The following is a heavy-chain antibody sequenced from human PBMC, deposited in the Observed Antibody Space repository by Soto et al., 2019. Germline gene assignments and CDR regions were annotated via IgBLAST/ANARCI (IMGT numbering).Heavy chain of an antibody. Sequence: SETLSLTCAVYGGSFSGYYWSWIRQPPGKGLEWIGEINHSGSTNYNPSLKSRVTISVDTSKNQFSLKLSSVTAADTAVYYCARSTGPVVTIFGVVITHNWFDPWGQGTLVTVSS. V-gene: IGHV4-34*01. CDR3: ARSTGPVVTIFGVVITHNWFDP. J-gene: IGHJ5*02. CDR2: INHSGST. CDR1: GGSFSGYY. D-gene: IGHD3-3*01.